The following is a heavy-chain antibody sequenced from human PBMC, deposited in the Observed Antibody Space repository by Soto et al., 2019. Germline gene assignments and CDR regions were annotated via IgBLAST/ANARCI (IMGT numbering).Heavy chain of an antibody. J-gene: IGHJ6*03. CDR1: GYTFISYG. Sequence: ASVKVSFKASGYTFISYGISWVRQAPGQGLEWMGEISAYNGNINYAQELQGRVTMTTDTSTRTAYMEMRSLRSDDTAVYYCARVIAAAGTRKNNYYYYMDVWGKGTTVTVSS. CDR3: ARVIAAAGTRKNNYYYYMDV. V-gene: IGHV1-18*01. CDR2: ISAYNGNI. D-gene: IGHD6-13*01.